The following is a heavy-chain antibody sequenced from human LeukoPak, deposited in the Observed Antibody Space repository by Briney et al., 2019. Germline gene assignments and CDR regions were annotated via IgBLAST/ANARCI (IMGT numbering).Heavy chain of an antibody. Sequence: SVKVSCKASGGTLSSYAISWVRQAPGQGLEWMGRIIPILGIANYAQKFQGRVTITADKSTSTAYMELSSLRSEDTAVYYCASGGSCCSSTSCYGGFGAFDIWGQGTMVTVSS. V-gene: IGHV1-69*04. D-gene: IGHD2-2*01. CDR2: IIPILGIA. J-gene: IGHJ3*02. CDR3: ASGGSCCSSTSCYGGFGAFDI. CDR1: GGTLSSYA.